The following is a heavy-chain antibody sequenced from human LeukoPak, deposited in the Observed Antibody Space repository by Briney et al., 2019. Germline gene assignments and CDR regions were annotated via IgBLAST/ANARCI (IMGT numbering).Heavy chain of an antibody. Sequence: PSETLSLTCTVSGYSISSGYYWGWIRQPPGKGLEWIGSIYHSGSTYYNPSLKSRVTISVDTSKNQFSLKLSSVTAADTAVYYCARALAVAGTWGYFDYWGQGTLVTVSS. V-gene: IGHV4-38-2*02. CDR2: IYHSGST. J-gene: IGHJ4*02. CDR1: GYSISSGYY. D-gene: IGHD6-19*01. CDR3: ARALAVAGTWGYFDY.